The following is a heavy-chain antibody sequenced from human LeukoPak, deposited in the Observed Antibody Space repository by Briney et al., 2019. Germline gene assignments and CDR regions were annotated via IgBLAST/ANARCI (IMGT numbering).Heavy chain of an antibody. CDR2: IFYSGST. CDR3: ARAGPAAPGTFDP. Sequence: PSETLSLTCTAYSGSLSNYYRSWIRQPPGKGLEWIGYIFYSGSTNYNPSFKARFTLSIDKSKTQFSWKLGSLAPADPPGYSCARAGPAAPGTFDPWGQGTLVTVSS. J-gene: IGHJ5*02. V-gene: IGHV4-59*01. CDR1: SGSLSNYY. D-gene: IGHD2-2*01.